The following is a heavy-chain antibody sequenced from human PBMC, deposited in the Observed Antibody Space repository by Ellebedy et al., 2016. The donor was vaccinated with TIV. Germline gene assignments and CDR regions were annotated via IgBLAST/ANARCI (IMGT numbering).Heavy chain of an antibody. Sequence: AASVKVSCKAYGGTLRSYGISWVRQAPGLGLEWMGRIIPIVGITIYAQKFQDRVTITEDNFTNTVYMEMSSLRSGDTAMYYCARGPPKWEVPLDLDSWGQGTLVIVSS. CDR3: ARGPPKWEVPLDLDS. J-gene: IGHJ4*02. CDR2: IIPIVGIT. CDR1: GGTLRSYG. D-gene: IGHD1-26*01. V-gene: IGHV1-69*04.